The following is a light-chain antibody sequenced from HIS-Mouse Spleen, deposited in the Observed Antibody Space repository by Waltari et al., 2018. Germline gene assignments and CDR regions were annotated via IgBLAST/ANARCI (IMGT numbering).Light chain of an antibody. CDR3: SSYTSSSTV. CDR2: DVS. V-gene: IGLV2-14*03. J-gene: IGLJ2*01. Sequence: QSALTQPASVSGSPGQSITISCTGTTSDVGGYNYVPWYQQHPGKAPKLMIYDVSTRPSGVSNRFSGSKSGNTASLTISGLQAEDEADYYCSSYTSSSTVFGGGTKLTVL. CDR1: TSDVGGYNY.